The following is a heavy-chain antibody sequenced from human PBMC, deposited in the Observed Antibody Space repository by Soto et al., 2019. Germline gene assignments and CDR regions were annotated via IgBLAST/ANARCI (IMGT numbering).Heavy chain of an antibody. CDR2: INPNSGGT. Sequence: DSGKGCYKACGYPFTGYYMHLVRQAPGQGLEWMGWINPNSGGTNYAQKFQGRVTMTRDTSISTAYMELSRLRSDDTAVYYCARDGDSSGWYVGWFDPWGQGTLVTVSS. V-gene: IGHV1-2*02. J-gene: IGHJ5*02. D-gene: IGHD6-19*01. CDR1: GYPFTGYY. CDR3: ARDGDSSGWYVGWFDP.